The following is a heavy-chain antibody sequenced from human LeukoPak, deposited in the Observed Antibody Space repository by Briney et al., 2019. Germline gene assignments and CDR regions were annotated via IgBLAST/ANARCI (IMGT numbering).Heavy chain of an antibody. V-gene: IGHV4-59*01. Sequence: SETLSLTCTVSGGSITSYYWSWIRQPPGKGLEWIGYVYYSGSTNYNPSLNSRVTISADTSKNQFSLKLNSVTAADTAVYYCAREGVSYYDSSGYHYWGQGTLVTVSS. CDR1: GGSITSYY. CDR2: VYYSGST. D-gene: IGHD3-22*01. J-gene: IGHJ4*02. CDR3: AREGVSYYDSSGYHY.